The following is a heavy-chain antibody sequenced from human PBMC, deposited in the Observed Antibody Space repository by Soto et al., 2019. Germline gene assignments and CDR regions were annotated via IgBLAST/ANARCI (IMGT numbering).Heavy chain of an antibody. Sequence: GGSLRLSCAASGFTFSSYDMHWVRQATGKGLEWVSAIGTAGDTYYPGSVKGRFTISRENAKNSLYLQMNSLRAGDTAVYYCARDGRFYYDSSGSVVFSSGMDVWGQGTTVTAP. CDR3: ARDGRFYYDSSGSVVFSSGMDV. D-gene: IGHD3-22*01. CDR1: GFTFSSYD. CDR2: IGTAGDT. J-gene: IGHJ6*02. V-gene: IGHV3-13*01.